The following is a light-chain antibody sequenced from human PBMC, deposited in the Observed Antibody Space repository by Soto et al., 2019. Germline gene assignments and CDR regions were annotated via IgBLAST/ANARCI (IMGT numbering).Light chain of an antibody. Sequence: EIVMTQSPATLSVYPGERATLSCRASQTITSSLAWYQQKPGQAPRLLIYGASTRATGIPPRFSGSGSGTDFTLTISSLEPEDFAVYYCHQRQYWPPITFGQGTRLEIK. CDR3: HQRQYWPPIT. CDR2: GAS. CDR1: QTITSS. V-gene: IGKV3-15*01. J-gene: IGKJ5*01.